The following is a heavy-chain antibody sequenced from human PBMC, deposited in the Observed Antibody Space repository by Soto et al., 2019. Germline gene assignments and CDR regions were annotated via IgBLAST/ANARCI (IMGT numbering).Heavy chain of an antibody. D-gene: IGHD6-13*01. V-gene: IGHV1-46*01. CDR1: GYTFTSYY. J-gene: IGHJ6*02. CDR2: INPSGGST. Sequence: ASVKVSCKASGYTFTSYYMHWVRQAPGQGLEWMGIINPSGGSTSYAQKFQGRVTMTRDTSTSTVYMELSSLRSEDTAVYYCAREGGTIAAAGTLIYYYGMDAWGQGTTVTVSS. CDR3: AREGGTIAAAGTLIYYYGMDA.